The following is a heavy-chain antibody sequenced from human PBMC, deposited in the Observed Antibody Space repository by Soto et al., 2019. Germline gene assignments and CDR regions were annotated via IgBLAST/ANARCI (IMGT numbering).Heavy chain of an antibody. Sequence: QVQLVESGGGVVQPGRSLRLSCAASGFTFSSYGMHWVCQAPGKGLEWVAVISYDGSNKYYAESVKGRFTISRDNSKNTLYLQMNSLRAEDTAVYYCAKQNSYGDYGDAFDIWGQGTMVTVSS. CDR2: ISYDGSNK. V-gene: IGHV3-30*18. J-gene: IGHJ3*02. D-gene: IGHD4-17*01. CDR3: AKQNSYGDYGDAFDI. CDR1: GFTFSSYG.